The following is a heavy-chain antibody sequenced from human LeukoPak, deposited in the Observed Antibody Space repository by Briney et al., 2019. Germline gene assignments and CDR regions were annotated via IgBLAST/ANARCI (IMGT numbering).Heavy chain of an antibody. Sequence: PSETLSLTCTVSGGSISSYYWSWIWQPPGKGLEWIGYIYYSGSTNYNPSLKSRVTISVDTSKNQFSLKLSSVTAADTAVYYCARGSYDYIWGSYLYYFDYWGQGTLVTVSS. J-gene: IGHJ4*02. V-gene: IGHV4-59*01. D-gene: IGHD3-16*02. CDR2: IYYSGST. CDR3: ARGSYDYIWGSYLYYFDY. CDR1: GGSISSYY.